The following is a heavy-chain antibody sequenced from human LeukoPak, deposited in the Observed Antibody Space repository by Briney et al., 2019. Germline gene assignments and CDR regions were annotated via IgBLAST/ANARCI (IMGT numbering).Heavy chain of an antibody. CDR3: ARERSGSEIFARSFDI. J-gene: IGHJ3*02. Sequence: KPSETLSLTCAVSGGSISSSYWWTWVRQPPGKGLEWIGEIYHSGNTNYNPSLKGRVTMSVDMSKNQFSLKLSSVTAADTAVYYCARERSGSEIFARSFDIWGQGTMVTVSS. D-gene: IGHD3-3*01. CDR2: IYHSGNT. V-gene: IGHV4-4*02. CDR1: GGSISSSYW.